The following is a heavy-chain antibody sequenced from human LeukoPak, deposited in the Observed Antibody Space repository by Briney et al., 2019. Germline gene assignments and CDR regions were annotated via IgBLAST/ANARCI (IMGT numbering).Heavy chain of an antibody. CDR3: AREGVAAAGKLDY. Sequence: SETLSLTWTVSGGSIGSYYWNWIRQPPGKGLEWIGYIYYSGSTNYNPSLKSRVTISLETSKNQFSMNLISVTAAYTAVYYCAREGVAAAGKLDYWGQGTLVTVSS. J-gene: IGHJ4*02. CDR1: GGSIGSYY. V-gene: IGHV4-59*01. CDR2: IYYSGST. D-gene: IGHD6-13*01.